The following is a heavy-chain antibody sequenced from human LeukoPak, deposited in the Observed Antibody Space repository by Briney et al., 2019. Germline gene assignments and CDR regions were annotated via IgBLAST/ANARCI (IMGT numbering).Heavy chain of an antibody. Sequence: SETLSLTCTVSGYSISSGYYWGWIRQPPGKGLEWIGSIYHSGSTYYNPSLKSRVTISVDTSKNQFSLKLSSVTAADTAVYYCASKPDVGWFGEFDYWGQGTLVTVSS. J-gene: IGHJ4*02. V-gene: IGHV4-38-2*02. CDR2: IYHSGST. CDR3: ASKPDVGWFGEFDY. D-gene: IGHD3-10*01. CDR1: GYSISSGYY.